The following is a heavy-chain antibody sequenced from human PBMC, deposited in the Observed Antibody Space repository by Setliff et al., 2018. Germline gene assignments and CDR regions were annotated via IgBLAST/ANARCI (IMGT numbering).Heavy chain of an antibody. D-gene: IGHD2-15*01. Sequence: SETLSLTCTVSGGSISSSSYYWGWIRQPPGKGLEWIGSIYYSGSTYHNPSLKSRVTISVDTSKNQFSLKLSSVTAADTAVYYCARDWVVVAAIDYWGQGTLVTVSS. CDR1: GGSISSSSYY. J-gene: IGHJ4*02. V-gene: IGHV4-39*07. CDR3: ARDWVVVAAIDY. CDR2: IYYSGST.